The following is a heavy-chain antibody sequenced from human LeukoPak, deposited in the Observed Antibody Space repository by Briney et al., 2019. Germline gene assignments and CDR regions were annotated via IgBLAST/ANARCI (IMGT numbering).Heavy chain of an antibody. J-gene: IGHJ4*02. D-gene: IGHD1-14*01. V-gene: IGHV4-34*01. CDR1: GGSFSGYY. CDR2: TNHSGST. CDR3: ARRDYRKRMDY. Sequence: SETLSLTCAVYGGSFSGYYWSWIRQPPGKGLEWIGETNHSGSTNYNSSLKSRVTISVDTSKNQFSLKLSSVTAADTAVYYCARRDYRKRMDYWDQGTLVTVSS.